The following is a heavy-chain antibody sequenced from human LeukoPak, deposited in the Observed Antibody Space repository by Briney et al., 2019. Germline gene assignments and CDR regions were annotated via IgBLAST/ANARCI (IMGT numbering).Heavy chain of an antibody. CDR1: GGSIRTTNW. V-gene: IGHV4/OR15-8*02. Sequence: PSETLSLTCGVSGGSIRTTNWWSWVRQPPGQGLEWIGEISLSGQTNYNPSRNGRVTMSLDESRNQLSLNLASVTAADTAIHYCSRESGAFCPFGYWGQGTLVIVPP. CDR3: SRESGAFCPFGY. CDR2: ISLSGQT. J-gene: IGHJ4*02. D-gene: IGHD1-26*01.